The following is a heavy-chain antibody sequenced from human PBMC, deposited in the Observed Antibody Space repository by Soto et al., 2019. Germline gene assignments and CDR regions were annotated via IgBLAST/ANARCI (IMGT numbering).Heavy chain of an antibody. J-gene: IGHJ4*02. Sequence: PGESLKISCKGSGYSFTSYWIGWVRQMPGKGLEWMGIIYPGDSDTRYSPSFQGQVTISAGKSISTAYLQWSSLKASDTAMYYCARRGYYYDSSGYYLAQIDYWGQGTLVTVSS. V-gene: IGHV5-51*01. D-gene: IGHD3-22*01. CDR2: IYPGDSDT. CDR3: ARRGYYYDSSGYYLAQIDY. CDR1: GYSFTSYW.